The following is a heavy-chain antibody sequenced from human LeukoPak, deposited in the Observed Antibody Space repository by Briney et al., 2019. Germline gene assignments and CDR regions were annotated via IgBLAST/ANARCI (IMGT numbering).Heavy chain of an antibody. D-gene: IGHD2-2*01. CDR3: AGLTDIVVVPAALRGWFDP. Sequence: SVKVSCKASGGTFSSYAISWVRQAPGQGLEWMGGIIPIFGTANYAQKFQGRVTITTDESTSTAYMELSSLRSEDTAVYYCAGLTDIVVVPAALRGWFDPWGQGTLVTVSS. CDR2: IIPIFGTA. J-gene: IGHJ5*02. V-gene: IGHV1-69*05. CDR1: GGTFSSYA.